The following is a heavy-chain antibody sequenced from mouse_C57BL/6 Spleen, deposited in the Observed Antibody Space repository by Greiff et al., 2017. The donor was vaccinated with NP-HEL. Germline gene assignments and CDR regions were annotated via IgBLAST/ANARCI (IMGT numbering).Heavy chain of an antibody. CDR3: ARGSSGPGYYYAMDY. J-gene: IGHJ4*01. CDR1: GYTFTSYW. CDR2: IYPGSGST. V-gene: IGHV1-55*01. Sequence: QVHVKQPGAELVKPGASVKMSCKASGYTFTSYWITWVKQRPGQGLEWIGDIYPGSGSTNYNEKFKSKATLTVDTSSSTAYMQLSSLTSEDSAVYYCARGSSGPGYYYAMDYWGQGTSVTVSS. D-gene: IGHD3-2*02.